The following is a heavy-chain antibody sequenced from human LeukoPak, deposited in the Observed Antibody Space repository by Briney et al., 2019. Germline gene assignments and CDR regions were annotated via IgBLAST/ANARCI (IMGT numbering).Heavy chain of an antibody. D-gene: IGHD6-19*01. V-gene: IGHV4-39*01. J-gene: IGHJ4*02. CDR2: IYYSGST. CDR3: ARLTYSSGWYPPYFDY. CDR1: GGSISSSSYY. Sequence: SETLSLTCTVSGGSISSSSYYWGWIRQPPGKGLEWIVSIYYSGSTYYNPSLKSRVTISVDTSKNQFSLKLSSVTAADTAVYYCARLTYSSGWYPPYFDYWGQGTLVTVSS.